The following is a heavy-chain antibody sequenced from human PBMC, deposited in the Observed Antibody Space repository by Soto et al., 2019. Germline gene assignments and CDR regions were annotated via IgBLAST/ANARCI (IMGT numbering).Heavy chain of an antibody. D-gene: IGHD2-15*01. CDR2: ISYDGSNK. CDR3: AKELGAYCTGGSCYYLDY. J-gene: IGHJ4*02. V-gene: IGHV3-30*18. Sequence: QVQLVESGGGVVQPGRSLRLSCAASGFTFSTYGMHWVRQSPGKGVEWVAVISYDGSNKYYADSVKGRSTISRDNSKNTLFLHMNSLRAEDTAVYYCAKELGAYCTGGSCYYLDYWGQGTVVTVSS. CDR1: GFTFSTYG.